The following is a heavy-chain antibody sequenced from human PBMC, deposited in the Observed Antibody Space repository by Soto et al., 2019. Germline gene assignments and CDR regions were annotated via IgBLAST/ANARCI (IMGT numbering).Heavy chain of an antibody. D-gene: IGHD1-26*01. CDR3: ARDHGGSSDY. CDR2: INPNSGGT. Sequence: ASVKVSCKASGYTFTGYYMHWVRQAPGQGLEWMGWINPNSGGTNYAQKFQGRVTMTRDTSISTAYMELSSLRPEDTAGYYCARDHGGSSDYWGQGTLVTVSS. V-gene: IGHV1-2*02. J-gene: IGHJ4*02. CDR1: GYTFTGYY.